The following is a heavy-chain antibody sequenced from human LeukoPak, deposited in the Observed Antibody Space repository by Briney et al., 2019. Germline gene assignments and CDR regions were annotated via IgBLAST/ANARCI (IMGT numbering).Heavy chain of an antibody. V-gene: IGHV1-18*01. D-gene: IGHD3-22*01. CDR2: ISAYNGNT. J-gene: IGHJ1*01. CDR3: ARGYYDSSGYYPSPFQH. Sequence: GASVKVSCKASGGTFSSYAISWVRQAPGQGLEWMGWISAYNGNTNYAQKLQGRVTMTTDTSTSTAYMELRSLRSDDTAVYYCARGYYDSSGYYPSPFQHWGQGTLVTVSS. CDR1: GGTFSSYA.